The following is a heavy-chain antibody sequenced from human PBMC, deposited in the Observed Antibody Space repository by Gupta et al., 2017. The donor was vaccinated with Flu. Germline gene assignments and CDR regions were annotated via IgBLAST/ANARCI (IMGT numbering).Heavy chain of an antibody. CDR1: GGSISSSSYY. D-gene: IGHD3-22*01. CDR2: IYYSGST. CDR3: ARLRPTRYYYDSSGYYQNWFDP. J-gene: IGHJ5*02. V-gene: IGHV4-39*01. Sequence: QLQLQESGPGLVKPSETLSLTCTVSGGSISSSSYYWGWIRQPPGKGLEWIGSIYYSGSTYYNPSLKSRVTISVDTSKNQFSLKLSSVTAADTAVYYCARLRPTRYYYDSSGYYQNWFDPWGQGTLVTVSS.